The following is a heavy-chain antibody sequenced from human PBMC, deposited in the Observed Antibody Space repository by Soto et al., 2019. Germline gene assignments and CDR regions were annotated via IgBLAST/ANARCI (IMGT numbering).Heavy chain of an antibody. CDR1: GGSISSGDYY. D-gene: IGHD1-1*01. CDR3: ARAVRTTVYYYYYGMDV. CDR2: VYYSGST. V-gene: IGHV4-30-4*01. Sequence: NPSETLSLTCTVSGGSISSGDYYWSWIRQPPGKGLEWIGYVYYSGSTYSNPSLKSRVAISIDTSKNQFSLNLSSVTAADTAVYYCARAVRTTVYYYYYGMDVWGQGTTVTVSS. J-gene: IGHJ6*02.